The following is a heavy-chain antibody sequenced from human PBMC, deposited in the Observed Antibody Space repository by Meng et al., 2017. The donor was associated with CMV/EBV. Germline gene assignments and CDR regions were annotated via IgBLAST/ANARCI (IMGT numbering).Heavy chain of an antibody. CDR1: GFTFSSYA. CDR2: ISSNGGST. CDR3: ARAVIVVAPPEY. J-gene: IGHJ4*02. D-gene: IGHD2-21*01. V-gene: IGHV3-64*02. Sequence: GESLKISCAASGFTFSSYAMSWVRQAPGKGLEYVSAISSNGGSTYYADSVKGRFTISRDNSKNTLYLQMGSLRAEDMAVYYCARAVIVVAPPEYWGQGTLVTVSS.